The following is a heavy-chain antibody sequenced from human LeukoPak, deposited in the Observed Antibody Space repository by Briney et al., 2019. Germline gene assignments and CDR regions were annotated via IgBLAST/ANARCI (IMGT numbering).Heavy chain of an antibody. CDR2: IYYSGST. V-gene: IGHV4-39*07. J-gene: IGHJ5*02. CDR1: GGSISSSSYY. D-gene: IGHD3-3*01. Sequence: SETLSLTCIVSGGSISSSSYYWGWIRQSPGKGLEWIGSIYYSGSTFYNPSLKSRVTISVDTSKNQFSLKLSSVTAADTAVYYCARVVPSYDFWSGYYYRWFDPWGQGTLVTVSS. CDR3: ARVVPSYDFWSGYYYRWFDP.